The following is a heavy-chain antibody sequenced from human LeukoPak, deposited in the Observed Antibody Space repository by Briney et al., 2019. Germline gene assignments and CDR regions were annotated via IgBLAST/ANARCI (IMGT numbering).Heavy chain of an antibody. J-gene: IGHJ3*02. V-gene: IGHV3-33*01. CDR2: IWNDGSNK. D-gene: IGHD3-10*01. CDR3: ARRDDGSGSFYNGLDTFDI. Sequence: GRSLRLSCAASGFTFRNYGMHWVRQAPVKGLEWVAVIWNDGSNKYYGDSVKGRFTISRDNSKNTLSLQMNSLRAEDTAVYYRARRDDGSGSFYNGLDTFDIWGLGTMVTVSS. CDR1: GFTFRNYG.